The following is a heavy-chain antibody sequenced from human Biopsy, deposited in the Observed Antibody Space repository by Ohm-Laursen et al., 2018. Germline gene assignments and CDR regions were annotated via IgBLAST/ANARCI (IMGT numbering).Heavy chain of an antibody. J-gene: IGHJ4*02. Sequence: SETLSLTCAVSGYSISSGYYWGWIRQPPGKGLEWIGSIYHSGSTYYNPSLKSRVTISVDASKNQFSLKLSSVTAADTAIYYCARGMRSSGWPYFDSWGQGTLVTVSS. CDR3: ARGMRSSGWPYFDS. D-gene: IGHD6-19*01. CDR1: GYSISSGYY. CDR2: IYHSGST. V-gene: IGHV4-38-2*01.